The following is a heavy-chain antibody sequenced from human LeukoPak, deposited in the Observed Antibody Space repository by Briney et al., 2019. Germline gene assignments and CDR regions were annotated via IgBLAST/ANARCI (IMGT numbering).Heavy chain of an antibody. Sequence: GGSLRLSCAASGFTVSSNYMSWVRQAPGKGLEWVSIIYSGGSTYYADSVKGRFIISRDNSKNTLYLQMYSLRAEDTAVYYCARGLESSGSSWPLDYWGQGTLVTVSS. CDR1: GFTVSSNY. V-gene: IGHV3-66*01. CDR3: ARGLESSGSSWPLDY. J-gene: IGHJ4*02. D-gene: IGHD6-13*01. CDR2: IYSGGST.